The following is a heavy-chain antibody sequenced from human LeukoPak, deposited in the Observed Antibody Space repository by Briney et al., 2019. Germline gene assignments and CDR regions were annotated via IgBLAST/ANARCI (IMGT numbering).Heavy chain of an antibody. CDR2: INHSGST. CDR1: GGSFSGYY. V-gene: IGHV4-34*01. J-gene: IGHJ2*01. CDR3: ARYIRVTANYWYFDL. Sequence: SSETLSLTCAVYGGSFSGYYWSWIRQPPGKGLEWIGEINHSGSTNYNPSLKSRVTISVDTSKNQFSLKLSSVTAADTAVYYCARYIRVTANYWYFDLWGRGTLVTVSS. D-gene: IGHD2-21*02.